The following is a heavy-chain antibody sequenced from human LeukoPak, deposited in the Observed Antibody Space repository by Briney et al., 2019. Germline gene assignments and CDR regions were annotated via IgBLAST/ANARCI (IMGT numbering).Heavy chain of an antibody. Sequence: QPGASLRLSCAASGFTFTSYAMSWVRQAPGKGLEWVSGISGSGGSTYYADSVKGRFTISRDNSKNTLYLQMNSLRAEDTAVYYCAKSPFGDRVAGPYDYWGQGTLVTVSS. J-gene: IGHJ4*02. CDR2: ISGSGGST. D-gene: IGHD5-12*01. V-gene: IGHV3-23*01. CDR3: AKSPFGDRVAGPYDY. CDR1: GFTFTSYA.